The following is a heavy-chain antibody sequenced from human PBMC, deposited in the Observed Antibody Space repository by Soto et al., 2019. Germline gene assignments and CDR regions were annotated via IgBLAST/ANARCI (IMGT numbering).Heavy chain of an antibody. CDR1: GGSISSSSYY. J-gene: IGHJ5*02. CDR3: ARPDSSGYYFGWFDP. V-gene: IGHV4-39*01. D-gene: IGHD3-22*01. CDR2: IYYSGST. Sequence: SETLSLTCTVSGGSISSSSYYWGWIRQPPGKGLEWIGSIYYSGSTYYNPSLKSRVTISVDTSKNQFSLKLSSVTAADTAVYYCARPDSSGYYFGWFDPWGQGTLVTVS.